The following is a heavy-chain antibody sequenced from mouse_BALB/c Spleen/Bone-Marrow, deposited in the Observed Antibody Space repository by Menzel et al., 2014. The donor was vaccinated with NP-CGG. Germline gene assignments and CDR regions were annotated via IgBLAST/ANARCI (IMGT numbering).Heavy chain of an antibody. D-gene: IGHD4-1*01. J-gene: IGHJ4*01. CDR1: GFNIKDTY. CDR3: ARWEYYAMDY. Sequence: VQLKQSGAELVKPGASVKLSCTASGFNIKDTYMHWVKQRPEQGLGWIGRIDPANGNTKYGPKFQGKATITADTSSNTAYLQLSSLTSEDTAVYYCARWEYYAMDYWGQGTSVTVSS. V-gene: IGHV14-3*02. CDR2: IDPANGNT.